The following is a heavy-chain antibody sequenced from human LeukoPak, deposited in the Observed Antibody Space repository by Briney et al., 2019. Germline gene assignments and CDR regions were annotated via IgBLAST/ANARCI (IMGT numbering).Heavy chain of an antibody. V-gene: IGHV3-43*02. J-gene: IGHJ4*02. Sequence: GGALTLSCAAAGFTFDDYAMHWVRQAPGKGLEWVSLISGGGGSTYYADSVKGRFTISRDNSKTSLYLQMTSLRTEDTALYYCAKDKRYSGYGPFEYWGQGTLVTAAS. CDR1: GFTFDDYA. CDR2: ISGGGGST. CDR3: AKDKRYSGYGPFEY. D-gene: IGHD5-12*01.